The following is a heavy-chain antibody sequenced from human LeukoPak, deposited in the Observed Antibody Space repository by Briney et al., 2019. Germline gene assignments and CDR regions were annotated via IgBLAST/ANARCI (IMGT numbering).Heavy chain of an antibody. CDR3: ATYSSLNRREFQY. CDR1: GFTFSNAW. Sequence: GGSLRLSCAASGFTFSNAWMSWVRQAPGKGLEWVGRIKSKTDGGTTDYAAPVRGRFTISRDDSKNTLYLQMNSLKTEDTAVYYCATYSSLNRREFQYWGQGTLLTVSS. J-gene: IGHJ1*01. V-gene: IGHV3-15*01. D-gene: IGHD3-22*01. CDR2: IKSKTDGGTT.